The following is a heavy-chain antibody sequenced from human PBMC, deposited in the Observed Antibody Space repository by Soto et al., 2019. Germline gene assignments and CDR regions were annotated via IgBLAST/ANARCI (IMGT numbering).Heavy chain of an antibody. CDR1: GYTFSDHW. V-gene: IGHV5-51*01. Sequence: GASREMSCKGSGYTFSDHWIAWVRHMPGKGMEWMGIISPDDSDTRYTPSFQGQVTISVDKSVSTAYLQWTSLHPSDTAIYYCVRQAWIQRGGPMSYFDYRGRGT. J-gene: IGHJ4*01. CDR2: ISPDDSDT. CDR3: VRQAWIQRGGPMSYFDY. D-gene: IGHD5-18*01.